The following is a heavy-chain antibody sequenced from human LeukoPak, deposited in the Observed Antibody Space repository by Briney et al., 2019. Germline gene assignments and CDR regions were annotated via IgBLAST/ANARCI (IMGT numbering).Heavy chain of an antibody. D-gene: IGHD1-26*01. J-gene: IGHJ4*02. V-gene: IGHV3-30*18. CDR1: GFTFGRYG. Sequence: GGSLRLSCAASGFTFGRYGMHWVRQAPGKGLEWVAVISYDGSNKYYADSVKGRFTISRDNSKNTLYLQMNSLRAEDTAVYYCAKDRRASGSYYAYWGQGTLVTVSS. CDR3: AKDRRASGSYYAY. CDR2: ISYDGSNK.